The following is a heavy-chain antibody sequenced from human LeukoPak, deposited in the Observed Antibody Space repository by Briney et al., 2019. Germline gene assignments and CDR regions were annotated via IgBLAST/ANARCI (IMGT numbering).Heavy chain of an antibody. Sequence: PSETLSLTCTVSGGSISSSSYYWGWIRQSPGKGLEWIGSVYYSGSTYYNPSLKSRVTISVVTSKSQFSLRLNSVTAADTSVYYCARLWSGLRPPDYWGQGTLVTVSS. CDR2: VYYSGST. CDR1: GGSISSSSYY. J-gene: IGHJ4*02. V-gene: IGHV4-39*01. CDR3: ARLWSGLRPPDY. D-gene: IGHD3-3*01.